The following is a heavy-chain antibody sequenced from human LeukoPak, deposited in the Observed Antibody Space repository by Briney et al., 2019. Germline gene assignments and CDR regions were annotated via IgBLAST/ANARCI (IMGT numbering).Heavy chain of an antibody. D-gene: IGHD3-22*01. CDR1: GFTFSSYW. Sequence: GGSLRLSCAASGFTFSSYWMSWVRQAPGKGLEWVANIKQDGSEKYYVDSVKGRFTISRDNAKNSLYLQMNSLRAEDTAVYYCARVRRIVVPLFDPWGQGTLVTVSS. J-gene: IGHJ5*02. CDR3: ARVRRIVVPLFDP. V-gene: IGHV3-7*01. CDR2: IKQDGSEK.